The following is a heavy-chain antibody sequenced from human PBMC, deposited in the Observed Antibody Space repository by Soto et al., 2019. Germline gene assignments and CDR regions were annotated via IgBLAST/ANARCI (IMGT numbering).Heavy chain of an antibody. V-gene: IGHV1-8*01. CDR2: VSPDSGNS. CDR3: EVTTGY. J-gene: IGHJ4*02. CDR1: GYTFTDYD. D-gene: IGHD3-9*01. Sequence: QVQVVQSRAEVKKPGASVKVSCKTSGYTFTDYDINWVRQATGQGLEWMCWVSPDSGNSGYAQQFQGRVTMTSDTSISTVYMELSNLRSEDTAMYYCEVTTGYWGQGTMVTVSS.